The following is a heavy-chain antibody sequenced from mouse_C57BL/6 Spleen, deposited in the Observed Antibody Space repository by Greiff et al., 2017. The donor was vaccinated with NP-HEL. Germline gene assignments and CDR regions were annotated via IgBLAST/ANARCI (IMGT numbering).Heavy chain of an antibody. J-gene: IGHJ4*01. CDR1: GYTFTSYW. V-gene: IGHV1-55*01. D-gene: IGHD1-1*01. Sequence: QVQLQQSGAELVKPGASVTMSCKASGYTFTSYWITWVKQRPGQGLEWIGVIYPGSGSTNYNEKFKSKATLTVDTSSSTAYMQLSSLTSEDSAVYYCAFYYGSPFYYAMDDWGKGTSVTVS. CDR3: AFYYGSPFYYAMDD. CDR2: IYPGSGST.